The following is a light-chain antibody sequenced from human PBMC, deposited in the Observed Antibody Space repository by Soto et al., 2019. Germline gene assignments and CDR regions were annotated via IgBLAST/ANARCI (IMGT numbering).Light chain of an antibody. CDR3: QQFNNWPPLT. Sequence: EVVMTQSPATLSVSPGERATLSCRASQFVSTNLAWYQQKPGQAPRLLIYSASTRATGIPARFSGSGSGTECTLTLSSLQSEDSAVYYCQQFNNWPPLTFGGGTKVEIK. V-gene: IGKV3-15*01. CDR2: SAS. J-gene: IGKJ4*01. CDR1: QFVSTN.